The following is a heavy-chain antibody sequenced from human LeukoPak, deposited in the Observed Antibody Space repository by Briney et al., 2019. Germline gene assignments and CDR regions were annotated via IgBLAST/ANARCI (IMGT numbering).Heavy chain of an antibody. CDR2: INPNSGGT. Sequence: ASVKVSCKASGYTFTGYYMHWVRQAPGQGLEWMGRINPNSGGTNYAQKFQGRVTMTRDTSISTAYMELGRLRSDDTAVYYCARDWSRIVVVVAPPGYWGQGTLVTVSS. CDR1: GYTFTGYY. D-gene: IGHD2-15*01. V-gene: IGHV1-2*06. J-gene: IGHJ4*02. CDR3: ARDWSRIVVVVAPPGY.